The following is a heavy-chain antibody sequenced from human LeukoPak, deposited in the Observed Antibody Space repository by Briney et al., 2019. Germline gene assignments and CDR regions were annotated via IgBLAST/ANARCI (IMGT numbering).Heavy chain of an antibody. J-gene: IGHJ4*02. D-gene: IGHD5-24*01. V-gene: IGHV4-39*01. CDR2: LHFSGTP. Sequence: SSETLTLTCTVSDDSISTNSYYWSWIRQPPGKGLECIGTLHFSGTPYYSPSLNSRISISVDTSKKQFSLKLRSVTATDTAVYYCTRGGDPYKVENFWGQGTLVTVSS. CDR3: TRGGDPYKVENF. CDR1: DDSISTNSYY.